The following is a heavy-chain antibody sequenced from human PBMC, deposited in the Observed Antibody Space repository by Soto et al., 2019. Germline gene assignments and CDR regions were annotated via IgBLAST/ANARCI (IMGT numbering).Heavy chain of an antibody. CDR3: ARQSYCSSTSCPYYYYGMDV. CDR1: GYSFTSYW. CDR2: IDPSDSYT. Sequence: GESLKISCKGSGYSFTSYWISWVREMPGTGLEWMGRIDPSDSYTNYSPSFQGHVTISADKSISTAYLQWSSLKASDTAMYYCARQSYCSSTSCPYYYYGMDVWGQGTTVTVSS. J-gene: IGHJ6*02. V-gene: IGHV5-10-1*01. D-gene: IGHD2-2*01.